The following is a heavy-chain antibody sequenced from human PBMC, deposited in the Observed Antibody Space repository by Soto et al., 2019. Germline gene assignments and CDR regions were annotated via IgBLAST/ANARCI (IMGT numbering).Heavy chain of an antibody. V-gene: IGHV3-23*01. Sequence: LSLTCTVSGGSISSGGYYWSWIRQAPGKGLEWVSTISGDGGKLYYADSVKGRFTVSRDNSKNTLYLQMNSLRAEDTAIYYCAKRATGSSWYVFDYWGQGTLVTVPS. CDR2: ISGDGGKL. CDR1: GGSISSGGYY. D-gene: IGHD6-13*01. CDR3: AKRATGSSWYVFDY. J-gene: IGHJ4*02.